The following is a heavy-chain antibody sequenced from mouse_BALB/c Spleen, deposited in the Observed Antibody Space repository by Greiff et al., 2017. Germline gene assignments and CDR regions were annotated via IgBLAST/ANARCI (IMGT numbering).Heavy chain of an antibody. CDR2: INPGSGGT. J-gene: IGHJ4*01. D-gene: IGHD2-14*01. V-gene: IGHV1-54*01. CDR3: ARSYYRYDGRYSPYYAMDY. CDR1: GYAFTNYL. Sequence: VQLQQSGAELVRPGTSVKVSCKASGYAFTNYLIEWVKQRPGQGLEWIGVINPGSGGTNYTEKFKGKATLTADKSSSTAYMQLSSLTSDDSAVYYCARSYYRYDGRYSPYYAMDYWGQGTSVTVAS.